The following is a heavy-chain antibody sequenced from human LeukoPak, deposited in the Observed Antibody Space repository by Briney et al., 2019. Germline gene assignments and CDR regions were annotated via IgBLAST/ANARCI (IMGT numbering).Heavy chain of an antibody. J-gene: IGHJ6*03. Sequence: GASVKVSCKXSGGTFSSYAISWVRQAPGQGLEWLGGIIPIFGTANYAQKFQARVTITTDESTSTAYMELSSLRSEDTAVYYCARDVYDVWSGQYGHYYYYMDVWGKGTTVTVSS. D-gene: IGHD3-3*01. V-gene: IGHV1-69*05. CDR2: IIPIFGTA. CDR1: GGTFSSYA. CDR3: ARDVYDVWSGQYGHYYYYMDV.